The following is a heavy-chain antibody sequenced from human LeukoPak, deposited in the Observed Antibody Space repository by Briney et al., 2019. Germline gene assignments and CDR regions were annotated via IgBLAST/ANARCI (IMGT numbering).Heavy chain of an antibody. Sequence: PSETLSLTCTVSGGSINSGSYYWSWIRQPAGKGLEWIGRIYTSGSTNYNPSLKSRATISIDTPKNQFSLNLNSVTAADTAVYYCARVPMGQLWFRYYYYMDVWGKGTTVTVSS. CDR3: ARVPMGQLWFRYYYYMDV. D-gene: IGHD5-18*01. V-gene: IGHV4-61*02. J-gene: IGHJ6*03. CDR2: IYTSGST. CDR1: GGSINSGSYY.